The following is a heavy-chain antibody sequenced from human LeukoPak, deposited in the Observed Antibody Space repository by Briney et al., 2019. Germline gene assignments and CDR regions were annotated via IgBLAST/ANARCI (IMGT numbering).Heavy chain of an antibody. Sequence: SETLSLTCTVSGGSISSYYWSWIRQPPGKGLEWIGYIYYSGSTNYNPSLKSRVTISVDTSKNQFSLKLSSVTAADTAVYYCASLTTPIAAAQYYFDYWGHGTLVTVSS. CDR1: GGSISSYY. J-gene: IGHJ4*01. CDR2: IYYSGST. CDR3: ASLTTPIAAAQYYFDY. D-gene: IGHD6-13*01. V-gene: IGHV4-59*01.